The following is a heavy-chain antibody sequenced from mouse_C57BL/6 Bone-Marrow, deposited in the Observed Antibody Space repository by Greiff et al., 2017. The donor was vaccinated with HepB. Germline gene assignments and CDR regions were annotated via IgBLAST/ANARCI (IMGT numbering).Heavy chain of an antibody. CDR2: IDPSDSYT. Sequence: QVQLQQPGAELVMPGASVKLSCKASGYTFTSYWMHWVKQRPGQGLEWIGEIDPSDSYTNYNQKFKGKSTLTVDKSSSTAYMQLSSLTSEDSAVYYCASSDSSGPLFDYWGQGTTLTVSS. J-gene: IGHJ2*01. V-gene: IGHV1-69*01. CDR3: ASSDSSGPLFDY. D-gene: IGHD3-2*02. CDR1: GYTFTSYW.